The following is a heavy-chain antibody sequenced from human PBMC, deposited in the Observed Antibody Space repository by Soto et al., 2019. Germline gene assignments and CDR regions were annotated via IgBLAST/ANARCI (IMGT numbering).Heavy chain of an antibody. CDR3: ARQRVLPAQYFFDY. CDR2: ITDVGST. D-gene: IGHD6-25*01. CDR1: GGSFSSGSYF. V-gene: IGHV4-61*01. Sequence: XTLSLPCAVSGGSFSSGSYFWTWIRQSPGKGLEWIGYITDVGSTKYNPSLKSRVTISADTTKNQFSLNLRYLTAADTAVYYCARQRVLPAQYFFDYWGQGIPGTVSS. J-gene: IGHJ4*02.